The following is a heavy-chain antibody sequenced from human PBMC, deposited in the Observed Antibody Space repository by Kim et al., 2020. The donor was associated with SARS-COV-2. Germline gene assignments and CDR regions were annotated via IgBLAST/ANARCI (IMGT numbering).Heavy chain of an antibody. CDR3: AKAPYYYGSGSQFDY. J-gene: IGHJ4*02. Sequence: GGSLRLSCAASGFTFSSHGMHWVRQAPGKGLEWVAVISYDGSNKYYADSVKGRFTISRDNSKNTLYLQMNSLRAEDTAVYYCAKAPYYYGSGSQFDYWGQGTLVTVSS. D-gene: IGHD3-10*01. CDR2: ISYDGSNK. V-gene: IGHV3-30*18. CDR1: GFTFSSHG.